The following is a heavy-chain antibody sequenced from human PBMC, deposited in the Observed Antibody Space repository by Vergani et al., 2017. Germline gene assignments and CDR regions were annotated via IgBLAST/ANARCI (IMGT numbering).Heavy chain of an antibody. CDR1: GGTFSSYA. J-gene: IGHJ6*02. CDR2: TIPIFGTA. V-gene: IGHV1-69*18. Sequence: QVQLVQSGAEVKKPGSSVKVSCKASGGTFSSYAISWVRQAPGQGLEWMGRTIPIFGTANYAQKFQGRVTITADESTSTAYMELSSLRSEDTAVYYCARDWVAAAGTFYYYGMDVWGQGTTVTVSS. D-gene: IGHD6-13*01. CDR3: ARDWVAAAGTFYYYGMDV.